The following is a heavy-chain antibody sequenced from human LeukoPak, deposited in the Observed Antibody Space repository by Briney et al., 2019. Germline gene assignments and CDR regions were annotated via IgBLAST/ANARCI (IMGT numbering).Heavy chain of an antibody. V-gene: IGHV4-59*01. J-gene: IGHJ4*02. D-gene: IGHD7-27*01. Sequence: SETLSLTCTVSGGSISNYYWSWIRQPPGKGLEWIGYIYYSGSTNYNPSLKSRVTISVDTSKNQFSLKLSSVTAADTAVYYCTTGDASGRGDYWGQGTLVTVSS. CDR1: GGSISNYY. CDR2: IYYSGST. CDR3: TTGDASGRGDY.